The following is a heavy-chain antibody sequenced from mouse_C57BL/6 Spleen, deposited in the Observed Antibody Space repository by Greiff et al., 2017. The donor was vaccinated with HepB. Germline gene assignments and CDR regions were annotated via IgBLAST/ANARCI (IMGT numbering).Heavy chain of an antibody. V-gene: IGHV1-52*01. CDR3: ARGYYDEGFAY. CDR1: GYTFTSYW. Sequence: QVQLQQPGAELVRPGSSVKLSCKASGYTFTSYWMHWVKQRPIQGLEWIGNIDPSDSETHYNQKFKDKATLTVDKSSSTAYMQLSSLTSEDSAVYYCARGYYDEGFAYWGQGTLVTVSA. J-gene: IGHJ3*01. D-gene: IGHD2-4*01. CDR2: IDPSDSET.